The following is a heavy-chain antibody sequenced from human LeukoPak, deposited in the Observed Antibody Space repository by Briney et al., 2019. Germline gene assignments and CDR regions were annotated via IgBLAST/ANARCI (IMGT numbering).Heavy chain of an antibody. CDR1: GFTFSSYA. V-gene: IGHV3-23*01. D-gene: IGHD3-10*01. J-gene: IGHJ5*02. Sequence: VQPGGSLRLSCAASGFTFSSYAMSWVRPAPGNGLEWVSAISGSGGSTYYADSVKGRFTISRDNSKNTLYLQMNSLRAEDTAVYYCAKGGGAYNWFDPWGQGTLVTVSS. CDR2: ISGSGGST. CDR3: AKGGGAYNWFDP.